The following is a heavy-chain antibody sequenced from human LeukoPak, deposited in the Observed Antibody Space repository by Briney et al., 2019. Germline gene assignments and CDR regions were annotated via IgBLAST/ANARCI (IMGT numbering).Heavy chain of an antibody. CDR2: INWNGGST. D-gene: IGHD4-11*01. CDR3: ARDVYSNVGPLYY. J-gene: IGHJ4*02. Sequence: GGSLRLSCAASGFTFSTYWMSWVRQAPGKGLEWVSGINWNGGSTGYADSVKGRFTISRDNAKNSLYLQMNSLRAEDTALYYCARDVYSNVGPLYYWGQGTLVTVSS. CDR1: GFTFSTYW. V-gene: IGHV3-20*04.